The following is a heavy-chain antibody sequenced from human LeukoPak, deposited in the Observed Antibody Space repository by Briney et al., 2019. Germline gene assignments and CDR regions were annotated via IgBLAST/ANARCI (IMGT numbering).Heavy chain of an antibody. CDR1: GFTFSRYG. D-gene: IGHD2-15*01. Sequence: GGSLRLSCAASGFTFSRYGMNLVRQAPGKGLEWVAVISYDGTNQYYADSVKGRFTISRDNSKNTLYLQMNSLRSEDTAVYYCAKDLGAIVVLAAVGDYWG. J-gene: IGHJ4*01. V-gene: IGHV3-30*18. CDR3: AKDLGAIVVLAAVGDY. CDR2: ISYDGTNQ.